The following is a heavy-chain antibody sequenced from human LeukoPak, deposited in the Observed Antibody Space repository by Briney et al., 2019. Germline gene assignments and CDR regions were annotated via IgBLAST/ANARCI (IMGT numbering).Heavy chain of an antibody. CDR1: GFTFSDYY. CDR3: AATPRIQRKPDYFDY. J-gene: IGHJ4*02. Sequence: GGSLRLSCAASGFTFSDYYMRWIRQAPGKGLEWVSYIGSSGSTIYYADSVKGRFTISRDNAKNSLYLQMNSLRAEDTAVYYCAATPRIQRKPDYFDYWGQGTLVTVSS. D-gene: IGHD5-18*01. V-gene: IGHV3-11*01. CDR2: IGSSGSTI.